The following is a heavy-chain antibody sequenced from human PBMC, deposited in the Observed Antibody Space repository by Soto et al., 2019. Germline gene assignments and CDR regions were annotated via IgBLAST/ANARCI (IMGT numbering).Heavy chain of an antibody. Sequence: QPXGSLRLSCAASKVSFNNYWMHWVRQVPGKGPVWVSRINHDGSKTEYADSVKGRFTISRDNTKNTLYLQMNSLRVDDTAMYYCVREPWGFSGSWYDYWGQGPLVTVSS. J-gene: IGHJ4*02. CDR1: KVSFNNYW. CDR2: INHDGSKT. CDR3: VREPWGFSGSWYDY. V-gene: IGHV3-74*03. D-gene: IGHD5-12*01.